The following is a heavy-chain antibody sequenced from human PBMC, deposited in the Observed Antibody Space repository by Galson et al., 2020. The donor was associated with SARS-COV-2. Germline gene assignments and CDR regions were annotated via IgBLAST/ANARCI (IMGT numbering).Heavy chain of an antibody. D-gene: IGHD3-3*01. J-gene: IGHJ5*02. CDR3: GTSPIFGVVSS. V-gene: IGHV4-59*03. Sequence: SETLSLTCIVSGDSITRNYWSWIRQPPGKGLEWIGNIHYSGSTNYNPSLSSRVTISLARSNNQFSLNLNSVTAAYSAVYYCGTSPIFGVVSSWGQGTLVTVSS. CDR1: GDSITRNY. CDR2: IHYSGST.